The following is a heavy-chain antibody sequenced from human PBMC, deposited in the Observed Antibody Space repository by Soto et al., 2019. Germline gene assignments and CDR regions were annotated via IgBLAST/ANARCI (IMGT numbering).Heavy chain of an antibody. D-gene: IGHD5-18*01. J-gene: IGHJ4*02. CDR2: IYYSGST. CDR3: ARGDYSYGLTKFDY. V-gene: IGHV4-31*03. Sequence: SETLSLTCTVSGGSISSGGYYWSWIRQHPGKGLEWIGYIYYSGSTYYNPSLKSRVTISVDTSKNQFSLKLSSVTAADTAVYYCARGDYSYGLTKFDYWGQGTLVTVSS. CDR1: GGSISSGGYY.